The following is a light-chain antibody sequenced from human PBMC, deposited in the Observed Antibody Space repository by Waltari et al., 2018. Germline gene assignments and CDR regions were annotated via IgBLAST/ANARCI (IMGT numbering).Light chain of an antibody. CDR1: NIRRKS. CDR2: RDT. J-gene: IGLJ1*01. V-gene: IGLV3-21*02. Sequence: SYVLTQPPSMSVAPGQTATMVCGGENIRRKSVHWYQQKPGQAPVLVVYRDTDRPSGIAERFSGSNSGNTATLSIGRVEAGDEATYYCQVWDVNIYDFVFGTGTTVTVL. CDR3: QVWDVNIYDFV.